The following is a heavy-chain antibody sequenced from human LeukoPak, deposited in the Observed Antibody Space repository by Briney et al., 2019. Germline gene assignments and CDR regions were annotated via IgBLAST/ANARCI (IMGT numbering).Heavy chain of an antibody. CDR1: GFTFDDYA. D-gene: IGHD6-19*01. CDR2: ISWNSGSI. CDR3: ARGGSGWPIDY. Sequence: GGSLRLSCAASGFTFDDYAMHWVRQTPGKGLEWVSGISWNSGSIGYADSVKGRFTISRDNSKNTLYLQMNSLRAEDTAVYYCARGGSGWPIDYWGQGTLVTVSS. V-gene: IGHV3-9*01. J-gene: IGHJ4*02.